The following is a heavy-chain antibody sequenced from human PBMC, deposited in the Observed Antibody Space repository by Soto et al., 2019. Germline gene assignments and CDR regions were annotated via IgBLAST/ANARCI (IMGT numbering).Heavy chain of an antibody. Sequence: GASVKVSCKASGGTFSSYAISWVRQAPGQGFEWMGGIIPIFGTANYAQKFQGRVTITADESASTAYMELSSLRSEDTAVYYCARGTHYDILTGPYGMDVWGQGTTVTVSS. J-gene: IGHJ6*02. V-gene: IGHV1-69*13. CDR1: GGTFSSYA. D-gene: IGHD3-9*01. CDR2: IIPIFGTA. CDR3: ARGTHYDILTGPYGMDV.